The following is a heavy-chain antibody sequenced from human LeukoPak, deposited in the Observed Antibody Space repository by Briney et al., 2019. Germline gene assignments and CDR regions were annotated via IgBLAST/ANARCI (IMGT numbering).Heavy chain of an antibody. J-gene: IGHJ6*02. CDR3: AGRYCSGGRCDSSYYYYYGMDV. CDR1: GFTLRQLS. Sequence: GASVKVSCKVSGFTLRQLSMHWVRQAPDKGLEWMGGFDPEDGKIVYAQNFQGRVTMTEDTSTNTVYMELTSLRSEDTAVYYCAGRYCSGGRCDSSYYYYYGMDVWGQGTTVTVSS. V-gene: IGHV1-24*01. D-gene: IGHD2-15*01. CDR2: FDPEDGKI.